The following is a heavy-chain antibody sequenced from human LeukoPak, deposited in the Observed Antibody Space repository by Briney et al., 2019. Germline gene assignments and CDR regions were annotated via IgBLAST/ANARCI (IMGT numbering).Heavy chain of an antibody. J-gene: IGHJ4*02. V-gene: IGHV4-59*01. D-gene: IGHD4-17*01. CDR1: GGSISSYY. Sequence: SETLSLTCTVSGGSISSYYWSWLRQPPGKGLEWIGYIYYSGSTNYNPSLKSRVTISVDTSKNQFSLKLSSVTAADTAVYYCARVSYGATGFDYWGQGTLVTVSS. CDR2: IYYSGST. CDR3: ARVSYGATGFDY.